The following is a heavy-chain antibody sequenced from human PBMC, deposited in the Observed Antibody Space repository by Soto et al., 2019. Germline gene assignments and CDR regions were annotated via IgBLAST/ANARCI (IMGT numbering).Heavy chain of an antibody. Sequence: RASVKVSCKASGYTFTSYGISWVRQAPGQGLEWMGWISAYNGNTNYAQKLQGRVTMTTDTSTSTAYLELRSLRSDDTAVYYCARDAVVGATLGHDYWGQGTLVTVSS. D-gene: IGHD1-26*01. CDR3: ARDAVVGATLGHDY. CDR2: ISAYNGNT. J-gene: IGHJ4*02. V-gene: IGHV1-18*01. CDR1: GYTFTSYG.